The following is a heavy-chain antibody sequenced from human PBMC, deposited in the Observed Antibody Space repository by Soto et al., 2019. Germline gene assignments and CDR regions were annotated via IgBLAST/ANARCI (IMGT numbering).Heavy chain of an antibody. CDR2: IIPIFGTA. CDR1: GGTFSSYA. J-gene: IGHJ6*02. V-gene: IGHV1-69*06. D-gene: IGHD6-19*01. Sequence: GASVKVSCKASGGTFSSYAISWVRQAPGQGLEWMGGIIPIFGTANYAQKFQGRVTITADKSTSTAYMELSSLRSEDTAVYYCARGAAVAGRGGYGMDVWGQGTTVTVS. CDR3: ARGAAVAGRGGYGMDV.